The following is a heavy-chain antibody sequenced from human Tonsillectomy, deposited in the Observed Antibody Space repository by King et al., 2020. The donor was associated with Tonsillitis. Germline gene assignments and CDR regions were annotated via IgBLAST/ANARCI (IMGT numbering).Heavy chain of an antibody. D-gene: IGHD2-15*01. CDR2: IRSMGGNR. V-gene: IGHV3-64*01. CDR3: ARPVAGNPHDSFD. CDR1: GFTFSTYA. J-gene: IGHJ3*01. Sequence: VQLVESGGHVVQPGGSLRLSCTASGFTFSTYAMHWVRQAPGKGLEYVSGIRSMGGNRYYAKSVKGRFTISRDNSKNTLYLQMGSLRVEDMSLYYCARPVAGNPHDSFD.